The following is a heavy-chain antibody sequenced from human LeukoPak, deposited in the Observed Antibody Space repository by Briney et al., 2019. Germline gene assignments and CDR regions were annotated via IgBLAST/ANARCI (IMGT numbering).Heavy chain of an antibody. J-gene: IGHJ4*02. CDR3: ARLSPDGAGATYFDS. CDR1: GGSIPIYY. CDR2: IYPRGGT. Sequence: SETLSLTCTVSGGSIPIYYWSWIRQPAGKVLEWIGRIYPRGGTHYNPSLKSRVTMSGDTSKNQFSLRLSSVTAADTAVYYCARLSPDGAGATYFDSWGQGTLVTVSS. D-gene: IGHD1-26*01. V-gene: IGHV4-4*07.